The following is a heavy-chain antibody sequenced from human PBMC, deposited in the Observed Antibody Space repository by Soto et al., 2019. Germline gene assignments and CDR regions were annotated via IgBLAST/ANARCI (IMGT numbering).Heavy chain of an antibody. CDR1: GYTFTSYG. D-gene: IGHD3-3*01. J-gene: IGHJ6*02. CDR3: ARERIFGVRQKLYYYYGMDV. Sequence: ASVKVSCKASGYTFTSYGISWVRQAPGQGLEWMGWISAYNGNTNYAQKLQGRVTMTTDTSTSTAYMELRSLRSDDTAVYYCARERIFGVRQKLYYYYGMDVWGQGTTVTLSS. CDR2: ISAYNGNT. V-gene: IGHV1-18*01.